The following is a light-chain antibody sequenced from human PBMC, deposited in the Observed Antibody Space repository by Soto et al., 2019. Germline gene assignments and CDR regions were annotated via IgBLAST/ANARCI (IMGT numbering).Light chain of an antibody. V-gene: IGLV2-14*01. CDR1: SSDVGTYKY. Sequence: QSVLTQPASVSGSPGQSITISCTGTSSDVGTYKYVSWYQQLPGKAPKLMIYEVSNRPSGVSNRFSGSKSGNTASLTISELQAEDEADYYCSSYAGSSNVFGTGTKLTVL. CDR3: SSYAGSSNV. CDR2: EVS. J-gene: IGLJ1*01.